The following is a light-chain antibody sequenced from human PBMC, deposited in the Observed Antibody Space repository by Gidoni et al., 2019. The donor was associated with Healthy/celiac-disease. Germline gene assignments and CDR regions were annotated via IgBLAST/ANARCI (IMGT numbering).Light chain of an antibody. J-gene: IGLJ2*01. CDR1: SSNIGSNT. V-gene: IGLV1-44*01. CDR3: AAWDDSLNGPV. Sequence: QSVLTQPPSASWTPGQRVTIPCSGSSSNIGSNTVNWSQQLPGTAPKLLIYSNNQRPSGVPVRFSGSKSGTSAALAISGLQSEDEADYYCAAWDDSLNGPVFGGGTKLTVL. CDR2: SNN.